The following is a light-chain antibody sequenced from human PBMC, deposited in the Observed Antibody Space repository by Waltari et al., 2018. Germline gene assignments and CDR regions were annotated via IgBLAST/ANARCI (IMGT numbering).Light chain of an antibody. Sequence: DIQMTQSPSTLSASVGDRVTITCRAIKHIHNWLAWYQQKPGKAPKLLIYKASSLESGVPSSFSGSGSARDYTLTISSLQPDDFATYCCQQYNIYSWTFGQGTKVEIK. V-gene: IGKV1-5*03. CDR1: KHIHNW. CDR3: QQYNIYSWT. CDR2: KAS. J-gene: IGKJ1*01.